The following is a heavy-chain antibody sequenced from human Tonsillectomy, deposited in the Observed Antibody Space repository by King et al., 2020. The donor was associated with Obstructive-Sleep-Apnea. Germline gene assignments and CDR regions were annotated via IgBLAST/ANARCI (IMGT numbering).Heavy chain of an antibody. CDR2: ISGSGGST. CDR1: GFTFSSYA. V-gene: IGHV3-23*04. J-gene: IGHJ1*01. D-gene: IGHD6-13*01. CDR3: AKDYRYSSSWPDSYKLEYFQH. Sequence: EVQLVESGGGLVQPGGSLRLSCAASGFTFSSYAMSWVRQAPGKGLEWVSAISGSGGSTYYADSVKGRFTISRDNSKNTLYLQMNSLRAEDTAVYYCAKDYRYSSSWPDSYKLEYFQHWGQGTLVTVSS.